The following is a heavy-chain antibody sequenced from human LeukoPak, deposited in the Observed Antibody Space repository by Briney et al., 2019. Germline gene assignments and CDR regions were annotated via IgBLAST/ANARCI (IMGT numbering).Heavy chain of an antibody. J-gene: IGHJ4*02. V-gene: IGHV1-2*06. D-gene: IGHD1-26*01. Sequence: ASVKVSCKASEYTFTAYYIHWVRQAPGQGLEWMGRIDPYTGDTSYAQKFQDRVTMTRDTSISTAYMELSRLRSDDTAVYYCAREVARSGRCFDHWGQGTLVTVSS. CDR3: AREVARSGRCFDH. CDR1: EYTFTAYY. CDR2: IDPYTGDT.